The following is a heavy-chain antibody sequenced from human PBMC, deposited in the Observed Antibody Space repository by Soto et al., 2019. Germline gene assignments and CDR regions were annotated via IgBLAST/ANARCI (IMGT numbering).Heavy chain of an antibody. Sequence: GGSLRLSCAASGFTFSSYAMSWVRQAPGKGLEWVSAISGSGGSTYYADSVKGRFTISRDDSKNTLYLQMNSLRAEDTAVYYCAKAFRYGSSGLGDPEFDYWGQGTLVTVSS. CDR2: ISGSGGST. CDR3: AKAFRYGSSGLGDPEFDY. J-gene: IGHJ4*02. V-gene: IGHV3-23*01. CDR1: GFTFSSYA. D-gene: IGHD6-19*01.